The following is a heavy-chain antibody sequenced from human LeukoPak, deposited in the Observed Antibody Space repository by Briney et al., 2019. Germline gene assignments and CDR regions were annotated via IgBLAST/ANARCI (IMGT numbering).Heavy chain of an antibody. Sequence: PSETLSLTCAVYGGSLSGYYWSWIRQPPGKGLEWIGEINHSGSTNYNASLKSRVTISVDTSKNQFSLKLSSVTAADTAVYYCARGHDYGDAWFQHWGQGTLVTVSA. CDR3: ARGHDYGDAWFQH. J-gene: IGHJ1*01. CDR2: INHSGST. V-gene: IGHV4-34*01. CDR1: GGSLSGYY. D-gene: IGHD4-17*01.